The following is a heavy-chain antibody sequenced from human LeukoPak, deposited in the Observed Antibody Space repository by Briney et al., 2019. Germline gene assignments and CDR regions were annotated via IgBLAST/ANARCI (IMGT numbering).Heavy chain of an antibody. CDR3: ATDGGHWNFNN. V-gene: IGHV1-46*04. D-gene: IGHD1-7*01. CDR1: GYTFTDAY. CDR2: IYPSDGRT. J-gene: IGHJ4*02. Sequence: ASVKVSCKPSGYTFTDAYIHWVRQAPGLALEWMGVIYPSDGRTTYAQEMHGRVTMTRDTSTRTVYMELRSLRSDDTAVYYCATDGGHWNFNNWGQGTLVTVSS.